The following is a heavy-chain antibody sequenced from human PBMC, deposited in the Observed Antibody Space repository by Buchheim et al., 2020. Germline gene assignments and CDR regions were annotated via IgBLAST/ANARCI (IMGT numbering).Heavy chain of an antibody. V-gene: IGHV3-23*01. CDR2: ISVSTGNT. CDR3: AKDGGYSSAYAFDN. D-gene: IGHD5-18*01. CDR1: GFTFSLFA. J-gene: IGHJ4*02. Sequence: DVQLLESGGGLVQPGGSLRLSCAASGFTFSLFAMSWVRQAPGKGLEWLSTISVSTGNTYYADSVKGRFTIPRDTSETTLYLQMNSLRAEDTALYYCAKDGGYSSAYAFDNRGQGAL.